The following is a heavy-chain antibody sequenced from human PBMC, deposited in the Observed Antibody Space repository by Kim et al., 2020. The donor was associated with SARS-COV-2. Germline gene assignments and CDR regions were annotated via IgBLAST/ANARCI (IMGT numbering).Heavy chain of an antibody. V-gene: IGHV3-23*02. Sequence: DSVKGRCTISRDNTKNTLYLQMNGRRAEDTAVYYCAKEGDKLWLYYGMDVWGQGTTGTVSS. D-gene: IGHD5-18*01. J-gene: IGHJ6*02. CDR3: AKEGDKLWLYYGMDV.